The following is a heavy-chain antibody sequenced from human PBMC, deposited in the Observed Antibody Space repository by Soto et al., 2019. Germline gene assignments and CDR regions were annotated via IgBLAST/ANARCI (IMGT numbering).Heavy chain of an antibody. CDR1: GFTVSSNY. V-gene: IGHV3-53*01. J-gene: IGHJ4*02. CDR3: ARSPMGATYFDY. D-gene: IGHD1-26*01. Sequence: EVQLVESGGGLIQPGGSLRLSCAASGFTVSSNYMSWVRQAPGKGLEWVSVIYSGGSTYYADSVKGRFTISRDNSKNTLYLKMNSLRAEDTAVYYCARSPMGATYFDYWGQGTLVTVSS. CDR2: IYSGGST.